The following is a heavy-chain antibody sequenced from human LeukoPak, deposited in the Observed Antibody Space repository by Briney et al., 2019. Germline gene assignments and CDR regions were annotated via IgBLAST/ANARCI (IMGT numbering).Heavy chain of an antibody. D-gene: IGHD5-12*01. CDR1: GFTFSSYE. V-gene: IGHV3-48*03. Sequence: GGSLRLSCAASGFTFSSYEMNWVRQAPGKGLEWVSYISSSGSTIYYADSVKGRFTISRDNAKNSLYLQMNSLRAEDTAVYYCARDSGYDFLDYWGQGTLVTVSS. CDR2: ISSSGSTI. J-gene: IGHJ4*02. CDR3: ARDSGYDFLDY.